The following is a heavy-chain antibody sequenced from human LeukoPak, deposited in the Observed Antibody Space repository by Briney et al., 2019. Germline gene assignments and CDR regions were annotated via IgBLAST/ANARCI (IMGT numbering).Heavy chain of an antibody. J-gene: IGHJ4*02. CDR3: ARDRRGFVVVVAATGYFDY. V-gene: IGHV4-34*01. Sequence: PSETLSLTCAVYGGSFSGYYWSWIRQPPGKGLEWIGEINHSGSTNYNPSLKSRVTISVDTSKNQFSLKLSSVTAADTAVYYCARDRRGFVVVVAATGYFDYWGQGTLVTVSS. CDR1: GGSFSGYY. D-gene: IGHD2-15*01. CDR2: INHSGST.